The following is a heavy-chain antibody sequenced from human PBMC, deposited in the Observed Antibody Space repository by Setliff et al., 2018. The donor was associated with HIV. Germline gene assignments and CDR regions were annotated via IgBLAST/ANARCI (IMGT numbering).Heavy chain of an antibody. V-gene: IGHV4-4*02. D-gene: IGHD3-10*01. CDR2: IYYSGST. CDR1: GGSISSYNW. J-gene: IGHJ5*02. Sequence: SETLSLTCVVSGGSISSYNWWSWVRQPPGKGLEWIGSIYYSGSTYYNPSLKSRVTISVDTSKNQFSLKLSSVTAADTAVYYCARVGDYGSGGWFDPWGQGTLVTVSS. CDR3: ARVGDYGSGGWFDP.